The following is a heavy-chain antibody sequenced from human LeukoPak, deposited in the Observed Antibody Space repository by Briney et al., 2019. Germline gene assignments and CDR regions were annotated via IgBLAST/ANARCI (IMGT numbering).Heavy chain of an antibody. CDR2: INPNSGGT. D-gene: IGHD1-26*01. J-gene: IGHJ4*02. CDR3: AKDLTSGSYYSLDY. CDR1: GYTFTGYY. Sequence: ASVKVSCKASGYTFTGYYMHWVRQAPGQGLEWMGWINPNSGGTNYAQKFQGRVTMTRDTSISTAYMELSRLRSDDTALYYCAKDLTSGSYYSLDYWGRGTRVTVS. V-gene: IGHV1-2*02.